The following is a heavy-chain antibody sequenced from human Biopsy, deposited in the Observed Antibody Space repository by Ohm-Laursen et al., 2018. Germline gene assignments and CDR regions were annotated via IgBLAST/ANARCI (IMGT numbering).Heavy chain of an antibody. CDR1: GGTFSNYA. D-gene: IGHD3-3*01. V-gene: IGHV1-69*10. CDR2: IIAVSGLV. Sequence: SVKVSCKASGGTFSNYAISWVRQAPGEGLEWMGGIIAVSGLVNYAPKFQGRVSITADKSTTTAYMELSNLKSEDTAVYYCATPFQYYDSWGGYPPFDHWGQGTLVTVS. CDR3: ATPFQYYDSWGGYPPFDH. J-gene: IGHJ4*02.